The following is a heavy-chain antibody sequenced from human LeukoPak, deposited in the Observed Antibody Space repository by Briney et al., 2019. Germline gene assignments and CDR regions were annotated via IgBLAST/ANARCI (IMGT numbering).Heavy chain of an antibody. CDR3: ARGVTMIEDLSGDAYDI. CDR1: GYTVTIYD. CDR2: MSPNSGDT. V-gene: IGHV1-8*01. Sequence: GASVKVSCKASGYTVTIYDIKWVRQATGQGVEWMGRMSPNSGDTGYAQKFQGRVTMTRNTSIGTAYMELSSLRSEDTAVYYCARGVTMIEDLSGDAYDIWGRGTTVTVSS. J-gene: IGHJ3*02. D-gene: IGHD3-22*01.